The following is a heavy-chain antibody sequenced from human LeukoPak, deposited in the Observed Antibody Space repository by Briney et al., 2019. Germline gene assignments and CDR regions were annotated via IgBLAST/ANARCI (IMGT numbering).Heavy chain of an antibody. V-gene: IGHV3-7*01. CDR3: ASGIAVAGTYYYYYMDV. CDR2: IKQDGSEK. D-gene: IGHD6-19*01. Sequence: GGSLRLSCAASGFTFSSYWMSWVRQAPGKGLEWVANIKQDGSEKYYVDSVKGRFTISRDNAKNSLYLQMNSLRAEDTAVYYCASGIAVAGTYYYYYMDVWGKGTTVIVSS. CDR1: GFTFSSYW. J-gene: IGHJ6*03.